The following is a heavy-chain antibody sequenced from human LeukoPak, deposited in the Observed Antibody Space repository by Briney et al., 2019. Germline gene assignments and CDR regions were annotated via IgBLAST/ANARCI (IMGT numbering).Heavy chain of an antibody. D-gene: IGHD6-13*01. CDR2: ISGSSGTT. V-gene: IGHV3-23*01. J-gene: IGHJ4*02. CDR3: ARDGTAAAGTGDY. Sequence: PGGSLRLSCAASGFTFSNYAMSWVRQAPGKGLEWVSGISGSSGTTFYADSVKGRFTISRDNSKNTLYLQMNSLRAEDTAVYYCARDGTAAAGTGDYWGQGTLVTVSS. CDR1: GFTFSNYA.